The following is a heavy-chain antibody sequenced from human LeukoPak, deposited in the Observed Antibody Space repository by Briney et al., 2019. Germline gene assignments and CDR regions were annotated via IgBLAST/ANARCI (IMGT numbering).Heavy chain of an antibody. V-gene: IGHV1-2*02. D-gene: IGHD3-16*02. J-gene: IGHJ4*02. Sequence: ASVKVSCKASGYTFTAYYMHWVRQAPGQGLEWMGWINPNSGGTNYAQKFQGRVTMTRDTSISTACMELSSLRSDDTAVYYCAREGLRAIGYLGQGTLVTVSS. CDR3: AREGLRAIGY. CDR2: INPNSGGT. CDR1: GYTFTAYY.